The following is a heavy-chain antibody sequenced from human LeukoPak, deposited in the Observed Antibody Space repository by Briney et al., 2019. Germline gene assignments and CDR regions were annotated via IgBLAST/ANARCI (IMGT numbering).Heavy chain of an antibody. CDR2: ISSSSGTI. CDR3: ARSKSYSSGWTDFDW. Sequence: GGSLRLSCAASGFTFSSYSMNWVRQAPGKGLEWVSYISSSSGTIYYADSVRGRFTISRENARNSLLLQMDNLRAEDTAVYYCARSKSYSSGWTDFDWWGQGTLVTVSS. J-gene: IGHJ4*02. V-gene: IGHV3-48*01. CDR1: GFTFSSYS. D-gene: IGHD6-19*01.